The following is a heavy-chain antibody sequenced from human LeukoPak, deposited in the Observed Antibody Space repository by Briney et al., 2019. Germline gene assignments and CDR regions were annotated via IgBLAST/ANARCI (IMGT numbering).Heavy chain of an antibody. J-gene: IGHJ4*02. CDR2: ITATSRHI. CDR1: GVTFSGYS. CDR3: ARVYLERLTAGYFDH. D-gene: IGHD2-8*01. Sequence: GGSLRLSCAAPGVTFSGYSVNWVRQAPGKGLEWVSAITATSRHIYYADSVKGRFTISRDNSKSTLYLQMNSLRDDDSAAYFCARVYLERLTAGYFDHWGQGTQVTVSP. V-gene: IGHV3-21*01.